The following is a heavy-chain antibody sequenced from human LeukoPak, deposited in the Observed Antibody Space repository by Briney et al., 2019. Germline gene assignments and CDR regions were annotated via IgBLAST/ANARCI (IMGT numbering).Heavy chain of an antibody. CDR1: GYTFTGYY. J-gene: IGHJ3*02. CDR3: ARRRVYDILTSYAFDI. D-gene: IGHD3-9*01. Sequence: ASVKVSCKASGYTFTGYYMHWVRQAPGQGLEWMGWINPNSGGTNYAQKFQGRVTMTRDTSISTAYMELSNLRSDDTTVYYCARRRVYDILTSYAFDIWGQGTMVTVSS. V-gene: IGHV1-2*02. CDR2: INPNSGGT.